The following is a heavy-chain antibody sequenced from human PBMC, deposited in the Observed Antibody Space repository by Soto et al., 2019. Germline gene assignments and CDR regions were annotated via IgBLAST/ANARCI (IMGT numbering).Heavy chain of an antibody. CDR3: VKEGLLPLDAFDF. CDR1: GFTFSSYA. Sequence: GGSLRLSCAAPGFTFSSYAMHWVRQAPGKGLEWVAVISYDGSNKYYADSVKGRFTISRDNSKNTLYLQMDSLSAGDTAVYYCVKEGLLPLDAFDFWGQGTTVTVSS. V-gene: IGHV3-30-3*01. CDR2: ISYDGSNK. J-gene: IGHJ3*01.